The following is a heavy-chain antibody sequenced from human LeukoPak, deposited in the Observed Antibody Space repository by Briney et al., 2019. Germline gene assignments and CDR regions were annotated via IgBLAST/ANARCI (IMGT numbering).Heavy chain of an antibody. D-gene: IGHD1-7*01. CDR3: ARANNWNYALGY. CDR1: GDTFIRYG. V-gene: IGHV1-18*01. CDR2: ISTGNGNT. J-gene: IGHJ4*02. Sequence: GASVKVSCKASGDTFIRYGISWVRQAPGQGLEWMGWISTGNGNTNYGQKFRGRVTMTTDTSTGTAYMELRSLRSDDTAMYYCARANNWNYALGYWGQGTLVTVSS.